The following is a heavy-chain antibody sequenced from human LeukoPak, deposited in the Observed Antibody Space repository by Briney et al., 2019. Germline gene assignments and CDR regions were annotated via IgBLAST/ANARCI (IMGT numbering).Heavy chain of an antibody. J-gene: IGHJ4*02. CDR2: IYYGGNT. CDR3: ARMPLSRPLHSEY. V-gene: IGHV4-59*11. CDR1: GGSFTSHY. Sequence: SETLSLTCSVAGGSFTSHYWSWIRQPPGKGLEWIGYIYYGGNTNYYPSLKSRVTISIDTPNHQFSLKLSSVTAADTAVYYCARMPLSRPLHSEYWGQGTLVTVSS. D-gene: IGHD2-2*01.